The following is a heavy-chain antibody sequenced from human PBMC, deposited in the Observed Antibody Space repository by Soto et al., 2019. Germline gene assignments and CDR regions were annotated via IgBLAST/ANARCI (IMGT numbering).Heavy chain of an antibody. D-gene: IGHD6-6*01. V-gene: IGHV4-39*01. CDR3: ASQGEYSSSALDY. CDR1: GGSISSSSYY. CDR2: IYYSGST. Sequence: SLTCTVSGGSISSSSYYWGWIRQPPGKGLEWIGSIYYSGSTYYNPSLKSRVTISVDTSKNQFSLKLSSVTAADTAVYYCASQGEYSSSALDYWGQGTLVTVSS. J-gene: IGHJ4*02.